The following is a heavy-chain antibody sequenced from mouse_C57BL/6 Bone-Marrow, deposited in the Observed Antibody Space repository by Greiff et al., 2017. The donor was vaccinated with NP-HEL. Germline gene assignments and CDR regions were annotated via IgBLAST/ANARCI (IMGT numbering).Heavy chain of an antibody. D-gene: IGHD1-1*01. Sequence: QVQLQQPGAELVRPGTSVKLSCKASGYTFTSYWMHWVKQRPGQGLEWIGVIDPSDSYTNYNQKFKGKATLTVDTSSSTAYMQLSSLTSEDSAVYYCARVTTVVATPYYFDYWGKGTTLTVSS. CDR1: GYTFTSYW. CDR3: ARVTTVVATPYYFDY. V-gene: IGHV1-59*01. CDR2: IDPSDSYT. J-gene: IGHJ2*01.